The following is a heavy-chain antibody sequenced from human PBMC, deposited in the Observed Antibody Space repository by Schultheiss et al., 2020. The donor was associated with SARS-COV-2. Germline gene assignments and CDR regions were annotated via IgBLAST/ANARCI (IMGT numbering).Heavy chain of an antibody. D-gene: IGHD3-3*01. V-gene: IGHV1-8*02. CDR3: ARVLGYDFWSGSPYEWFDP. CDR2: MNPNSGNT. CDR1: GGTFSSYA. Sequence: ASVKVSCKASGGTFSSYAISWVRQATGQGLEWMGWMNPNSGNTGYAQKFQGRVTMTRNTSISTAYMELSSLRSEDTAVYYCARVLGYDFWSGSPYEWFDPWGQGTLVTVSS. J-gene: IGHJ5*02.